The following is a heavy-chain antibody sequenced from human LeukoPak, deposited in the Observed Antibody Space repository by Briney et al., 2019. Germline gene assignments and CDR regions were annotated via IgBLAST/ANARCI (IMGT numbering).Heavy chain of an antibody. CDR3: AKVPGYSSIFDY. CDR1: GFTFSSYA. D-gene: IGHD6-13*01. V-gene: IGHV3-23*01. Sequence: GVSLRLSCAASGFTFSSYAMSWVRQAPGKGLEWVSAISSGGDGTYYADSVKGRFTISGDNSKNTLYLQMNSLRAEDTAVYYCAKVPGYSSIFDYWGQGTLVTVSS. J-gene: IGHJ4*02. CDR2: ISSGGDGT.